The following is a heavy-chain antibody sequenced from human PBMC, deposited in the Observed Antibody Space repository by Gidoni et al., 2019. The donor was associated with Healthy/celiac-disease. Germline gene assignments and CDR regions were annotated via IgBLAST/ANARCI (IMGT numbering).Heavy chain of an antibody. CDR1: GFTFRNAW. V-gene: IGHV3-15*01. D-gene: IGHD3-9*01. CDR3: TAHPYDILTGPDLYYYYGMDV. J-gene: IGHJ6*02. CDR2: IKSKTDGGTT. Sequence: EVQLVESGGGLVKPGGSLRLSCAASGFTFRNAWMSWVRQAPGKGLEWVGRIKSKTDGGTTDYAAPVKGRFTISRDDSKNTLYLQMNSLKTEDTAVYYCTAHPYDILTGPDLYYYYGMDVWGQGTTVTVSS.